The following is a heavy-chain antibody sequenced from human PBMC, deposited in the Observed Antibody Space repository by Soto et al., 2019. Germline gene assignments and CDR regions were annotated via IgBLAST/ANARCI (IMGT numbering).Heavy chain of an antibody. D-gene: IGHD7-27*01. J-gene: IGHJ4*02. CDR3: ARGPSGDTVDS. V-gene: IGHV4-30-4*01. CDR1: GGSISTVDYW. Sequence: QVQLQESGPGLVKPSQTLSLTCTVSGGSISTVDYWWSWIRQSPDMGLEWIGHIYDGGRTYNNPSMESRVTMSVDTSKSQLSLTLSSVSAADTAVYYCARGPSGDTVDSWGQGTLVTVSS. CDR2: IYDGGRT.